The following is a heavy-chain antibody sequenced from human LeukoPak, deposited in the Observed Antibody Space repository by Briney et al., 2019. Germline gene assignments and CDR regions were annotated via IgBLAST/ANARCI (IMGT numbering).Heavy chain of an antibody. D-gene: IGHD2-21*01. CDR1: GYTFTGYY. CDR3: ARAHIGNDLFIDY. J-gene: IGHJ4*02. CDR2: INPYSGAT. V-gene: IGHV1-2*02. Sequence: ASVKVSCKPSGYTFTGYYMRWVRQAPGQGLEWMGWINPYSGATNYAQKFQGRVTMTRDTSISTAYMDLSSPKSDDTAVYYCARAHIGNDLFIDYWGQGTLVTVSS.